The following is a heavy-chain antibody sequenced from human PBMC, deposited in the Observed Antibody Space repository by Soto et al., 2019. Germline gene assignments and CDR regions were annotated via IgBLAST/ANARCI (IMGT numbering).Heavy chain of an antibody. J-gene: IGHJ4*02. Sequence: EVQLLESGGGLVQPGGSRRLSCAASGFTFSSYELTWVGKAPGKGLEWVSGISGSGGRTYYADSVKGRFTISRDNSKNTLYLQMNSLRAEDTAVYYCADPPLSLSWGQGTLVTVSS. V-gene: IGHV3-23*01. CDR2: ISGSGGRT. CDR1: GFTFSSYE. CDR3: ADPPLSLS.